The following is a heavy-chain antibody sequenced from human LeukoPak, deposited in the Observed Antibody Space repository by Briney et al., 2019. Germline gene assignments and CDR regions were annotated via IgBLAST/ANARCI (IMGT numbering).Heavy chain of an antibody. J-gene: IGHJ3*02. CDR1: GFTVSSNY. CDR3: AIWSLVGAPGNAFDI. Sequence: GGSLRLSCAASGFTVSSNYMSWVRQAPGKGLEWVSVIYSGGSTCYADSVKGRFTISRDNSKNTLYLQMNSLRAEDTAVYYCAIWSLVGAPGNAFDIWGQGTMVTVSS. CDR2: IYSGGST. V-gene: IGHV3-66*01. D-gene: IGHD1-26*01.